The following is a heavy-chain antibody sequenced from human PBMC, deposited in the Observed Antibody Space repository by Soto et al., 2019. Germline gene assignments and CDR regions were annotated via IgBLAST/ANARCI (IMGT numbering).Heavy chain of an antibody. V-gene: IGHV4-59*01. J-gene: IGHJ6*02. CDR1: GGSISSYY. CDR2: IYYSGST. CDR3: ARDQGKPIAAAEYYYYYGMDV. D-gene: IGHD6-13*01. Sequence: PSETLSLTCTVSGGSISSYYWSWIRQPPGKGLEWIGYIYYSGSTNYNPSLKSRVTISVDTSKNQFSLKLSSVTAADTAVYYCARDQGKPIAAAEYYYYYGMDVWGQGTTVTVS.